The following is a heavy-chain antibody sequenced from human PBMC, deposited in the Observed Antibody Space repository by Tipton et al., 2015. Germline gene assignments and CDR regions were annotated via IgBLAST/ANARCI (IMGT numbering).Heavy chain of an antibody. CDR2: ISFDGKKK. V-gene: IGHV3-30*18. Sequence: SLRLSCAASGFSFNSHVMHWVRQAPGKGLEWVAIISFDGKKKYYADSVKGRFTISRDNFKNTLDLQMNSLRVEDTAVYYRAKDLDLVVVVGAILSGIDVWGQGTTVTVSS. D-gene: IGHD2-15*01. J-gene: IGHJ6*02. CDR3: AKDLDLVVVVGAILSGIDV. CDR1: GFSFNSHV.